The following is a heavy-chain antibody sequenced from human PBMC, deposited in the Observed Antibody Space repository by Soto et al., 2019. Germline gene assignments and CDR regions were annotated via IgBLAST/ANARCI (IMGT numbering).Heavy chain of an antibody. D-gene: IGHD2-21*02. CDR2: ISAYNGNT. J-gene: IGHJ4*02. V-gene: IGHV1-18*01. Sequence: QVQLVQSGAEVKKPGASVKVSCKASGYTFTSYGISWVRQAPGQGLEWMGWISAYNGNTNYAQKLQGRVTMTTDTPTSKAYRGQRGRRSDDRAVYYGAGEGGGPRGVTFDYWGQGTLVTVSS. CDR1: GYTFTSYG. CDR3: AGEGGGPRGVTFDY.